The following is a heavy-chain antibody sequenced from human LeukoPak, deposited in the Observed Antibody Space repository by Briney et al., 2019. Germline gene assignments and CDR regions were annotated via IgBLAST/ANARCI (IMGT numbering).Heavy chain of an antibody. D-gene: IGHD3-10*01. CDR3: ARDLDYGSGRSLGAFDI. V-gene: IGHV3-7*03. J-gene: IGHJ3*02. CDR2: MNQDGSEK. CDR1: GLAFGSYW. Sequence: GGSLRLSCAASGLAFGSYWMNWVRQAPGKGLEWVANMNQDGSEKNYVDSVKGRFTISRDKARNSLYLQMNSLRGEDTAVYYCARDLDYGSGRSLGAFDIWGQGTMVTVSS.